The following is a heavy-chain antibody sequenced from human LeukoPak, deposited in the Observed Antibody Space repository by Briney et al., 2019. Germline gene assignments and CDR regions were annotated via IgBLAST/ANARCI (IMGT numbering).Heavy chain of an antibody. CDR2: ISSSGSTI. CDR1: GFTFSSYE. J-gene: IGHJ4*02. V-gene: IGHV3-48*03. Sequence: GGSLRLSCAASGFTFSSYEMNWVRQAPGKGLEWVSYISSSGSTIYYADSVKGRFTISRDNAKNSLYLQMNSLRAEDTAVYYCARDLWAAAGIVFDYWGQGTLVTVSS. D-gene: IGHD6-13*01. CDR3: ARDLWAAAGIVFDY.